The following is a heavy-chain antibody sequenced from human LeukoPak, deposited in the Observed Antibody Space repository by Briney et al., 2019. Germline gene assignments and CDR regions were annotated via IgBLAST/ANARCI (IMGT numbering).Heavy chain of an antibody. Sequence: GGSLRLSCAASGFNFDDYAMHWVRQAPGKGLEWVSGISWNSGSIGYADSVKGRFTISRDNAKNSLYLQMNSLRAEDTALYYCAKGAYSGSYFNWFDPWGQGTLVTVSS. J-gene: IGHJ5*02. CDR3: AKGAYSGSYFNWFDP. CDR2: ISWNSGSI. D-gene: IGHD1-26*01. CDR1: GFNFDDYA. V-gene: IGHV3-9*01.